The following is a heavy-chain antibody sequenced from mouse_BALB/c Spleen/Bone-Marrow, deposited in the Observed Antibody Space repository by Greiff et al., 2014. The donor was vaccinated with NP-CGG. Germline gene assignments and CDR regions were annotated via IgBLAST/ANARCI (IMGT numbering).Heavy chain of an antibody. CDR1: GFSLTSYG. CDR3: ARYCYGFLDD. Sequence: VKLVESGPGLVAPSQTLSITCTVSGFSLTSYGVHWVRQSPGKGLEWLGVIWAGGSTNYYSALMSRLSSSKDNYKSQVFLKMYRLQTDDTAMYYCARYCYGFLDDWGQGTTLTVSS. CDR2: IWAGGST. V-gene: IGHV2-9*02. J-gene: IGHJ2*01. D-gene: IGHD1-2*01.